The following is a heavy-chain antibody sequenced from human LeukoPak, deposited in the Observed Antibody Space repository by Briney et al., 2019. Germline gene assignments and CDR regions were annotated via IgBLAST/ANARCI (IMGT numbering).Heavy chain of an antibody. CDR2: INHSGST. CDR1: GGSFSGYY. V-gene: IGHV4-34*01. CDR3: ARTSRLQFRNLDY. Sequence: SETLSLTCAVYGGSFSGYYWSWIRQPPGKGLEWIGEINHSGSTNYNPSLKSRVTISVDTSKNQFSLKLSPVTAADTAVYYCARTSRLQFRNLDYWGQGTLVTVSS. D-gene: IGHD5-24*01. J-gene: IGHJ4*02.